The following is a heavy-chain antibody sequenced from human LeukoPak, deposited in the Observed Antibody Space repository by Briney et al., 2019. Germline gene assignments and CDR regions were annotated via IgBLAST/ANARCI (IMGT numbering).Heavy chain of an antibody. CDR3: VAATGSGWFDP. Sequence: SETLSLTCAVYGGSFSGYYWSWIRQPPGKGLEWIGEINHSGSTNYNPSLKTRVTISVDTSKNQFSLKLSSVTDADTAVYYAVAATGSGWFDPWGQGTLVTVSS. V-gene: IGHV4-34*01. CDR1: GGSFSGYY. D-gene: IGHD2-15*01. CDR2: INHSGST. J-gene: IGHJ5*02.